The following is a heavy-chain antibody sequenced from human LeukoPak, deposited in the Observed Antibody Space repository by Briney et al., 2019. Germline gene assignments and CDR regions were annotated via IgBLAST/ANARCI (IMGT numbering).Heavy chain of an antibody. Sequence: GGSLRLSCAASGFPFSSYGMHWVRQAPGKGLEWVAFIRYDGSNKYYADSVKGRFTISRDNSKNTLYLQMNSLRAEDTAEYYCAKYSGYCTSTSCQSLYYYYYMDVWGKGTTVTVSS. CDR2: IRYDGSNK. D-gene: IGHD2-2*01. J-gene: IGHJ6*03. CDR1: GFPFSSYG. V-gene: IGHV3-30*02. CDR3: AKYSGYCTSTSCQSLYYYYYMDV.